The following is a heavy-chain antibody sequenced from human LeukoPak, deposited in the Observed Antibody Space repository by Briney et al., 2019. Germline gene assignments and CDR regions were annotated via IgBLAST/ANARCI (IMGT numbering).Heavy chain of an antibody. Sequence: PSETLSLTCTVSGGSISSSISYWGWIRQPPGKGLEWIATIYYSGSTYYSPSLKSRVTISVDTSKNQCSLKVTSMTAADTAVYYCARRIVGVIDAFDYWGQGALVTVSS. J-gene: IGHJ4*02. V-gene: IGHV4-39*01. CDR2: IYYSGST. D-gene: IGHD1-26*01. CDR3: ARRIVGVIDAFDY. CDR1: GGSISSSISY.